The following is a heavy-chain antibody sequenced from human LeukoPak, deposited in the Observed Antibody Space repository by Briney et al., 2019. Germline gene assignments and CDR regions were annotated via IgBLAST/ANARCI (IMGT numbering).Heavy chain of an antibody. J-gene: IGHJ4*02. V-gene: IGHV3-30*02. CDR1: GFTFNNYG. D-gene: IGHD2-2*01. CDR3: AKDADIVVSSYFDY. Sequence: GGSLRLSCAASGFTFNNYGMHWVRQAPGKGLEWVAFIRYDGSNKYYADSVKGRFTISRDNSKDTLYVQMNSLRAEDTAVYYCAKDADIVVSSYFDYWGQGTLVTVSS. CDR2: IRYDGSNK.